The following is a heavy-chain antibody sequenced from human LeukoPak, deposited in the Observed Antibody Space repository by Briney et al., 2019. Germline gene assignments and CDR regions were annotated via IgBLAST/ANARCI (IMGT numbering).Heavy chain of an antibody. J-gene: IGHJ5*02. CDR2: ISGGGGST. D-gene: IGHD6-13*01. CDR1: GFTFTNYA. CDR3: AKGAAGFDSFDP. Sequence: GGSLRLSCVASGFTFTNYAMSWVRQAPGKGLEWVSAISGGGGSTYYADSVKGRFTISRDNSKNTLYLQMNSLRAEDTAVYYCAKGAAGFDSFDPWGQGTLVTVSS. V-gene: IGHV3-23*01.